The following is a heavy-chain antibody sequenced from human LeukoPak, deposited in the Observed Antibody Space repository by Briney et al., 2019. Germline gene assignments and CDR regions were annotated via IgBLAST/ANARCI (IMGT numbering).Heavy chain of an antibody. CDR2: IYPDGSDT. CDR1: GYNFIRYW. V-gene: IGHV5-51*01. CDR3: ARLFPYGSGSFPPAFDI. D-gene: IGHD3-10*01. J-gene: IGHJ3*02. Sequence: PGESLKISCKGSGYNFIRYWIGWVRQMPGKGLEWMGIIYPDGSDTRYSPSFQGQVTISADKSISTAYLQWSSLRASDTAIYYCARLFPYGSGSFPPAFDIWGQGTMITVSS.